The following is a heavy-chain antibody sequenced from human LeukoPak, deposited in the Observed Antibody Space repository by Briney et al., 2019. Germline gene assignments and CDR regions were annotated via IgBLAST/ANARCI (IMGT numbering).Heavy chain of an antibody. CDR2: INHSGST. D-gene: IGHD5-12*01. CDR1: GGSISSGASD. V-gene: IGHV4-31*03. J-gene: IGHJ4*02. CDR3: ARMVTVATISFEYYFDY. Sequence: SQTLSLTCTVSGGSISSGASDWGWIRQHPKRGLEWVGYINHSGSTYYNPSLKSRVTISVDTSKKQFSLRLSSVTAADTAVYFCARMVTVATISFEYYFDYWGQGTLVTVSS.